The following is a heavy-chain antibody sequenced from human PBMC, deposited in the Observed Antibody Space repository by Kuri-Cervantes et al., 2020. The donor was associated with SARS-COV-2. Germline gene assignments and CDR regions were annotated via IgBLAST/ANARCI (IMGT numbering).Heavy chain of an antibody. J-gene: IGHJ4*02. CDR3: ATVGATPDYFDY. Sequence: ASVKVSCKVSGYTLTELSMNWVRQAPGKGLEWMGGIDPEDGKTIYAQKFQGRVTMTEDTSTNTAYMELSSLRSEDTAVYYCATVGATPDYFDYWGQGTLVTVSS. V-gene: IGHV1-24*01. CDR1: GYTLTELS. CDR2: IDPEDGKT. D-gene: IGHD1-26*01.